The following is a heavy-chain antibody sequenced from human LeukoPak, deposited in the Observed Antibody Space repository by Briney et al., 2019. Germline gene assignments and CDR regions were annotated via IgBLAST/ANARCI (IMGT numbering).Heavy chain of an antibody. Sequence: PGGSLRLSCAASGFSFSNFAIHWVRQAPGKGLEWLAVISHDGATKHYADSVKGRFTISRDNSNNSLSLQMNSLSAEDTAVYCCARARGRWHLLPLDFWGQGTLVTVSS. CDR2: ISHDGATK. CDR3: ARARGRWHLLPLDF. D-gene: IGHD1-26*01. CDR1: GFSFSNFA. V-gene: IGHV3-30*04. J-gene: IGHJ4*02.